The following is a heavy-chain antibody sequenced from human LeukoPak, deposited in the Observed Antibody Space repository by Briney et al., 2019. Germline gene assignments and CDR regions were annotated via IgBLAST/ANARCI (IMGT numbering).Heavy chain of an antibody. CDR1: GYSFTSYW. CDR3: ARTTIGYCSSTSCYVFDY. V-gene: IGHV5-51*01. Sequence: GESLKISCKGSGYSFTSYWIGWVSQMPGKGLEWMGIIYPGDSDTRYSPSFQGQVTISADKSISTAYLQWSSLKASDTAMYYCARTTIGYCSSTSCYVFDYWGQGTLVTVSS. CDR2: IYPGDSDT. D-gene: IGHD2-2*01. J-gene: IGHJ4*02.